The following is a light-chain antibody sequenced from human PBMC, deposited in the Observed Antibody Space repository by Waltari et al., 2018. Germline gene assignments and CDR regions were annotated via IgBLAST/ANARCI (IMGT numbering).Light chain of an antibody. J-gene: IGKJ1*01. CDR3: QHYVRLPVT. CDR2: AAS. Sequence: EVVLTQSPATLALSPGERATLSCRASQSVSRALAWYQQKPGQAPRLLIYAASSRATGIPDRFSGSGSGTDFSLTLSRLEPEDFAVYYCQHYVRLPVTFGQGTKVEIK. V-gene: IGKV3-20*01. CDR1: QSVSRA.